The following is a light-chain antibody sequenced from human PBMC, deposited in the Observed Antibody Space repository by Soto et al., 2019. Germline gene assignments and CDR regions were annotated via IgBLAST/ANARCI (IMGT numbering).Light chain of an antibody. CDR1: SSDVGGYNY. J-gene: IGLJ2*01. V-gene: IGLV2-11*01. CDR2: DVS. CDR3: CSYAGSYISVV. Sequence: QSALTQPRSVSGSPGQSATISCTGTSSDVGGYNYVSWYQQHPGKAPKLMIYDVSKRPSGVPDRFSGSKSGNTASLTISGLQAEDEADYYCCSYAGSYISVVFGGGTKLTVL.